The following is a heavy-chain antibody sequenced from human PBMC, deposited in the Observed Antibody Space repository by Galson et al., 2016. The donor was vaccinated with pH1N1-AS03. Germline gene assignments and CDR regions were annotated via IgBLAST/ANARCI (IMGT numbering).Heavy chain of an antibody. CDR3: ARAAPFDH. J-gene: IGHJ5*02. CDR2: ISPQNGNT. CDR1: GYTFSNFG. Sequence: SVKVSCKASGYTFSNFGMSWVRQAPGQGLEWMGWISPQNGNTQYAQRLEGRVTMTTDTSTSTAYMELWSLTYDDTAVYYCARAAPFDHWGQGTLVTVSS. D-gene: IGHD2-15*01. V-gene: IGHV1-18*04.